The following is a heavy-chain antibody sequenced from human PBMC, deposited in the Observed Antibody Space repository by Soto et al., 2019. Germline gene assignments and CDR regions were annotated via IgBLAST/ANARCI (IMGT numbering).Heavy chain of an antibody. D-gene: IGHD6-19*01. V-gene: IGHV1-69*01. CDR2: IIPIFGTA. Sequence: QVQLVQSGAEVKKPGSSVKVSCKASGGTFSKYAISWVRQAPGQGLEWMGGIIPIFGTANYAQKFQVRVTITADESTTTAYMELSSLRSEDTAVYYCARRVGYSSGWLGYYFDYWGQGTLVTVSS. CDR1: GGTFSKYA. J-gene: IGHJ4*02. CDR3: ARRVGYSSGWLGYYFDY.